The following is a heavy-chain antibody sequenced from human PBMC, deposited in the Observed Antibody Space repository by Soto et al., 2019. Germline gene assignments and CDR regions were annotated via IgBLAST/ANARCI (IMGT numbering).Heavy chain of an antibody. D-gene: IGHD6-13*01. V-gene: IGHV3-21*01. J-gene: IGHJ4*02. CDR2: ISPDGHYI. CDR1: GLTFSTYS. CDR3: AGSNGITWSPFDS. Sequence: EVQVVESGGGLVKPGGSLRLSCAASGLTFSTYSMNWVRRAPGKGLEWVSSISPDGHYIYYADSVRGRFTTSRDNAWNSLYRQMNSLRADDTAVYYWAGSNGITWSPFDSWGQGTLVTVSS.